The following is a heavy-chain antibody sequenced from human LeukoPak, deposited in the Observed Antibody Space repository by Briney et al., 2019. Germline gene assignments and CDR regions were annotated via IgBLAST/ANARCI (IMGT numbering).Heavy chain of an antibody. CDR2: IRSKAYGGTT. D-gene: IGHD4-17*01. J-gene: IGHJ4*02. Sequence: QPGRSLRLSCTASGFTFSDFAMNWVRQAPGKGLEWVGFIRSKAYGGTTEYAASVKGRFTISRDDSKSIAYLRMISLKSEDAAVYYCTRGGLEDGDYIFDYWGQGTRVTVSS. CDR3: TRGGLEDGDYIFDY. CDR1: GFTFSDFA. V-gene: IGHV3-49*04.